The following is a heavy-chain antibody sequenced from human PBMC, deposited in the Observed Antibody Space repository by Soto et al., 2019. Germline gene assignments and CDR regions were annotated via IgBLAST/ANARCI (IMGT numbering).Heavy chain of an antibody. CDR3: ARDRDDYGSGNYYNRFVF. V-gene: IGHV1-69*13. Sequence: SVKVSCKASGGIFSTYAISWLRQAPGQGLEWMGGIIPLFGTPNYAQRFQGRVTITADESTSTAYMELSRLRSEGTAVYYCARDRDDYGSGNYYNRFVFWGQGTLVTVS. D-gene: IGHD3-10*01. CDR2: IIPLFGTP. CDR1: GGIFSTYA. J-gene: IGHJ4*02.